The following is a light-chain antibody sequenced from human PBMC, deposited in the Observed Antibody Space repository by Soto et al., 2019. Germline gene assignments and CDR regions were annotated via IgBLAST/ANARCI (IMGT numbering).Light chain of an antibody. Sequence: EVVLTQSPATLSVSPGERATLSCRASQSISNNLAWYQQKPGQAPRLLIYGASTRATGVPARFSGSGSGTEFTLTISSLQPEDFAVYYCQQRNVWPPITFGQGTRLEIK. CDR2: GAS. CDR1: QSISNN. V-gene: IGKV3-15*01. CDR3: QQRNVWPPIT. J-gene: IGKJ5*01.